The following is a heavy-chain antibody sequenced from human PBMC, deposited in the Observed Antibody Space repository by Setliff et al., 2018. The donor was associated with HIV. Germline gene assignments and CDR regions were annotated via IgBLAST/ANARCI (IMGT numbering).Heavy chain of an antibody. CDR1: GGSVSSDTNY. Sequence: TSETLSLTCTVSGGSVSSDTNYWDWIRQPPGKGLEWIGSLFYSGITYYTPSLKRRLTIAVDTSKNQFSLKLTSVTAADTAVYYCARRGRDGVFIMFATGFDPWGQGALVTVSS. V-gene: IGHV4-39*01. CDR3: ARRGRDGVFIMFATGFDP. CDR2: LFYSGIT. D-gene: IGHD2-8*01. J-gene: IGHJ5*02.